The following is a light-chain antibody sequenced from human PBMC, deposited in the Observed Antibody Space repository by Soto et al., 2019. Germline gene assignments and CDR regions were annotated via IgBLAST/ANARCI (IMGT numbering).Light chain of an antibody. J-gene: IGKJ4*01. CDR1: QSISSW. CDR2: ETS. V-gene: IGKV1-5*03. CDR3: QQYNSDLLT. Sequence: DIQMPQSPSTLSASVGDRVTITCRASQSISSWLAWYQQKPGKAPKLLIYETSSLESGVPPRFSGSASGTEFTLTISSLQPDDFATYYCQQYNSDLLTFGGGTKVEIK.